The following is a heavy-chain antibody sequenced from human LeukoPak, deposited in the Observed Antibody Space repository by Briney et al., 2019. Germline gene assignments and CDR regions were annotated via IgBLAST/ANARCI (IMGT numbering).Heavy chain of an antibody. J-gene: IGHJ3*01. CDR3: ARINWDDAFDV. Sequence: SQTLPLTCAISGDSVSSSTAVWNWIRQSPSRGLEWLGKTNYRSTWYHDYAVSVTGRIIITPDTSKNQFSLQLNSVTPDDTAVYFCARINWDDAFDVWGQGTMVTVSS. CDR1: GDSVSSSTAV. V-gene: IGHV6-1*01. D-gene: IGHD1-1*01. CDR2: TNYRSTWYH.